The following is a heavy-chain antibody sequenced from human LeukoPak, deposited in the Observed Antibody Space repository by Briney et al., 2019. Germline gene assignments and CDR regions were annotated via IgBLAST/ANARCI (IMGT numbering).Heavy chain of an antibody. Sequence: GGSLRLSCAASGFTFSSYSMNWVRQAPGKGLEWVSSISSSSSYIYYADSVKGRFTISRDNAKNSLYLQMNSLRAEDTAVYYCARGIYDFWSGYMRYYYYYMDVWGKGTTVTVSS. CDR3: ARGIYDFWSGYMRYYYYYMDV. D-gene: IGHD3-3*01. V-gene: IGHV3-21*01. J-gene: IGHJ6*03. CDR2: ISSSSSYI. CDR1: GFTFSSYS.